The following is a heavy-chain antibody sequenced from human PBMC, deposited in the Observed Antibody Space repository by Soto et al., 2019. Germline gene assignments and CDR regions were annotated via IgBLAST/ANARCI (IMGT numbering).Heavy chain of an antibody. CDR2: IYYSGST. CDR1: GGSVSSGSYY. J-gene: IGHJ6*02. Sequence: QVQLQESGPGLVKPSETLSLTCTVSGGSVSSGSYYWSWIRQPPGKGLEWIGYIYYSGSTNYNPSLKRRVTMSVDTSKNQFSLKLSSVTAADTAVYYCARDGYGMDVWGQGTTVTVSS. CDR3: ARDGYGMDV. V-gene: IGHV4-61*01.